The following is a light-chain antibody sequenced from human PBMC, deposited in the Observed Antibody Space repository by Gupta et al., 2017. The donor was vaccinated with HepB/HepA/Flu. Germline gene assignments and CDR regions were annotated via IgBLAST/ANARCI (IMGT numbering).Light chain of an antibody. CDR3: SSYTVINNFYV. CDR2: EVS. J-gene: IGLJ1*01. Sequence: QSALAPPPSSSVSPLRSVTISCTGTSSAIGASDYVSWYQQHPGNAPKLMISEVSKRPSGVPDRFSVSKSGNTAALTVSGLQAEDEADYYCSSYTVINNFYVFGTGTKVTVL. CDR1: SSAIGASDY. V-gene: IGLV2-8*01.